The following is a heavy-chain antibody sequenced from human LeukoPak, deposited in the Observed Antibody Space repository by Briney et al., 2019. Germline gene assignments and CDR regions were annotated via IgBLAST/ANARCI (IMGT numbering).Heavy chain of an antibody. D-gene: IGHD3-10*01. CDR3: ARVGRYGSGSYYRELGDYFDY. CDR2: IYHSGST. CDR1: GGSISSYY. Sequence: SETLSLTCTVSGGSISSYYWSWIRQPPGKGLEWIGSIYHSGSTYYNPSLKSRVTISVDTSKNQFSLKLSSVTAADTAVYYCARVGRYGSGSYYRELGDYFDYWGQGTLVTVSS. V-gene: IGHV4-38-2*02. J-gene: IGHJ4*02.